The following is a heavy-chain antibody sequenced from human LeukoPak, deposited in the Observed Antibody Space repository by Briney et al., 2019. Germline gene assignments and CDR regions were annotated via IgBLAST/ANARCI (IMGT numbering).Heavy chain of an antibody. D-gene: IGHD1-26*01. CDR3: VREYRGFDD. CDR1: GDPISGYSNYK. V-gene: IGHV4-61*01. J-gene: IGHJ4*02. CDR2: IYYHGST. Sequence: PSETLSLSFMVSGDPISGYSNYKWTWIRQPPGKGLEWIGYIYYHGSTNYNPSLKSRVTFSVDTSKNQFSLKLTSVTAADTAVYYCVREYRGFDDWRQGTLVTVSS.